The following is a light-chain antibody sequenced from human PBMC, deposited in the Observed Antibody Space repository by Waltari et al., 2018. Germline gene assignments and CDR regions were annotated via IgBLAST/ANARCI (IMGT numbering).Light chain of an antibody. CDR3: SSYAGSSKGV. V-gene: IGLV2-23*02. CDR2: AVS. Sequence: QSALTQPASVSGSPGQSITISCTGTSSDVGNYKRVSWYQQHPGKAPKLMIYAVSKRPSGVSDRFSGSKSRDMASLTISGLQPEDESEYFCSSYAGSSKGVFGGGTKVPVL. CDR1: SSDVGNYKR. J-gene: IGLJ2*01.